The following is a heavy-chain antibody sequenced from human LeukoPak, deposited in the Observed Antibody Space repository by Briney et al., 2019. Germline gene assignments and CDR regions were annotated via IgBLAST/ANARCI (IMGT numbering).Heavy chain of an antibody. Sequence: PGGSLRLSCAASGFAVSGTHMSWVRQAPGKGLEWVSAMYTGGTKYCADSVMGRFTVSRDNSRNTLFLHMNSLRVDDTAVYYCAKDEATSGGGLASWGQGTLVTVSS. CDR2: MYTGGTK. V-gene: IGHV3-53*01. CDR1: GFAVSGTH. D-gene: IGHD3-16*01. CDR3: AKDEATSGGGLAS. J-gene: IGHJ4*02.